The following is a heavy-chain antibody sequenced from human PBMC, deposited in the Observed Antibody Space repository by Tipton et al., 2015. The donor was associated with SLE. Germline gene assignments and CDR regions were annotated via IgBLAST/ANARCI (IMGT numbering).Heavy chain of an antibody. CDR1: GFTVSSNY. CDR2: ISSSSSYT. CDR3: ARELRHPASMDV. Sequence: SLRLSCAASGFTVSSNYMSWVRQAPGKGLEWVSYISSSSSYTNYADSVKGRFTISRDNAKNSLYLQMNSLRAGDTAVYYCARELRHPASMDVWGEGTSVTVSA. J-gene: IGHJ6*04. V-gene: IGHV3-11*06.